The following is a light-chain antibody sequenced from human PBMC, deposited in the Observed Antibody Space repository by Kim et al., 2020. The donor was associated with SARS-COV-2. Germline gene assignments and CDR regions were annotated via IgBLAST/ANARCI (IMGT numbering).Light chain of an antibody. CDR2: EDD. V-gene: IGLV6-57*02. CDR1: SGSIDDCY. CDR3: QSYNRDNVL. Sequence: GETVTSACNGGSGSIDDCYVQWYQQRLGGVATTEIFEDDQRPSGVSDRFSGSIDNSSNSAALTISGLRTEDEAGYYCQSYNRDNVLFGGGTQLTVL. J-gene: IGLJ2*01.